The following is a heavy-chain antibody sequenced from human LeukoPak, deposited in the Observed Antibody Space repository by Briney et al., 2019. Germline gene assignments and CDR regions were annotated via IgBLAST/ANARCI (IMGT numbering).Heavy chain of an antibody. D-gene: IGHD2-15*01. CDR1: GFTFSDYY. V-gene: IGHV3-11*01. Sequence: KPGGSLRLSCAASGFTFSDYYMSWIRQAPGKGLEWVSYISSSGSTIYYADSVKGRFTISRDNAKNSLYLQMNSLRAEDTAVYYCARAGYCSGGSCYFLHYPFDYWGQGTLVTVSS. CDR3: ARAGYCSGGSCYFLHYPFDY. CDR2: ISSSGSTI. J-gene: IGHJ4*02.